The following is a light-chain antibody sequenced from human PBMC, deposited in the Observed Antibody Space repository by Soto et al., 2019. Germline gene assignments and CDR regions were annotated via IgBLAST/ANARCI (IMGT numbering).Light chain of an antibody. J-gene: IGKJ3*01. CDR3: QQYGSSPPT. Sequence: EIVLTQSPGTLSFSPGERATLSCRASQSVSSSYFAWYQQRDGQAPRLLMYRVSSRATGIPDRFSGSGTGTDFTLTISRLEPEDFAVYYCQQYGSSPPTFGPGTKVDIK. CDR1: QSVSSSY. CDR2: RVS. V-gene: IGKV3-20*01.